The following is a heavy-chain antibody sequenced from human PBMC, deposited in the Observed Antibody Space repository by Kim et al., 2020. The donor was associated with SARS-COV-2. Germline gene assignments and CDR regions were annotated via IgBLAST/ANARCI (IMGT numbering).Heavy chain of an antibody. Sequence: SETLSLTCTVSGGSISSSSYYWGWIRQPPGKGLEWIGSIYYSGSTYYNPSLKSRVTISVDTSKNQFSLKLSSVTAADTAVYYCARQEGRFGELSAYYYGMDVWGQGTTVTVS. CDR2: IYYSGST. V-gene: IGHV4-39*01. J-gene: IGHJ6*02. D-gene: IGHD3-10*01. CDR3: ARQEGRFGELSAYYYGMDV. CDR1: GGSISSSSYY.